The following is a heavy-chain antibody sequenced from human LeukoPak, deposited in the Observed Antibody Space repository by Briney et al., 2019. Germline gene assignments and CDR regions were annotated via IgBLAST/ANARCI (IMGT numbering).Heavy chain of an antibody. CDR2: ISWNSGSI. V-gene: IGHV3-9*01. Sequence: GRSLRLCCAASGFTFDDYAMHWVRQAPGKGLEWVSGISWNSGSIGYADSVKGRFTISRDNAKNSLYLQMNSLRAEDTALYYCAKDTFGGSRGYYYYGMDVWGQGTTVTVSS. CDR1: GFTFDDYA. D-gene: IGHD3-16*01. J-gene: IGHJ6*02. CDR3: AKDTFGGSRGYYYYGMDV.